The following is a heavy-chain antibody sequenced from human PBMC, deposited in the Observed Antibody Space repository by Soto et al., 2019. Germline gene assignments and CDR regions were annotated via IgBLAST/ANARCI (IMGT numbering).Heavy chain of an antibody. CDR2: IYYSGST. V-gene: IGHV4-59*01. CDR3: ARGDYIWGSYSYTPDVFNI. Sequence: PSETLSLTCIVSGGSISSYLWNWLRQPPGKGLEWIGCIYYSGSTNYNPSLKSRVTISVDTSKNQFSLKLSSVTAADTAVYYCARGDYIWGSYSYTPDVFNIWGQGTMVTVSS. D-gene: IGHD3-16*02. CDR1: GGSISSYL. J-gene: IGHJ3*02.